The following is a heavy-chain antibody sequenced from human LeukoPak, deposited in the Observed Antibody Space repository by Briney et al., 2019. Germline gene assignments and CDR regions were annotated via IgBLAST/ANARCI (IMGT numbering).Heavy chain of an antibody. V-gene: IGHV3-48*03. CDR3: AREGIAVAGDYGMDV. J-gene: IGHJ6*02. CDR1: GFTFSSYE. CDR2: ISCSGSTI. Sequence: PGGSLRLSCAASGFTFSSYEMNWVRQAPGKGLEWVSYISCSGSTIYYADSVKGRFTISRDNAKNSLYLQMNSLRAEDTAVYYCAREGIAVAGDYGMDVWGQGTTVTVSS. D-gene: IGHD6-13*01.